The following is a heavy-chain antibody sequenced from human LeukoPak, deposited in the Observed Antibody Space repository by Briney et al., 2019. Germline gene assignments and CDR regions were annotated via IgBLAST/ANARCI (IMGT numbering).Heavy chain of an antibody. CDR1: GGSISSDTYY. CDR2: IYYSGIT. Sequence: SETLSLTCTVSGGSISSDTYYWGWIRQPPGKGLEWIGNIYYSGITYYSPSLKSRVTISVDTSKNQFSLKLNSVTAADTAVYYCARTGYSSSWYRVWFDYWGQGTLVTVSS. J-gene: IGHJ4*02. V-gene: IGHV4-39*01. D-gene: IGHD6-13*01. CDR3: ARTGYSSSWYRVWFDY.